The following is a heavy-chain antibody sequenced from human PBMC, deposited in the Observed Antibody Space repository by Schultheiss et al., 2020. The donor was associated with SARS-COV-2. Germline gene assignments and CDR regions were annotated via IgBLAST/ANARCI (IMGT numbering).Heavy chain of an antibody. V-gene: IGHV3-30-3*01. CDR3: AREGNYDTSPLGMDV. CDR1: GFTFSSYA. J-gene: IGHJ6*02. D-gene: IGHD3-22*01. Sequence: GGSLRLSCAASGFTFSSYAMHWVRQAPGKGLEWVAVISYDGSNKYYADSVKGRFTISRDNSKNTLYLQMNSLRAEDTAVYYCAREGNYDTSPLGMDVWGQGTTVTVSS. CDR2: ISYDGSNK.